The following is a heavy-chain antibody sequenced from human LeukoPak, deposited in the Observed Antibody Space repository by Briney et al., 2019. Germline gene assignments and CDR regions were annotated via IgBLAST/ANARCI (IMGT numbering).Heavy chain of an antibody. D-gene: IGHD3-22*01. CDR2: IGTSSSTI. CDR1: GFTFSSYS. V-gene: IGHV3-48*04. J-gene: IGHJ4*02. Sequence: GGSLRLSCAASGFTFSSYSMNWVRQAPGKGLEWVSYIGTSSSTIYYADSVKGRFTISRDNAKNSLYLQMNSLRADDTAVYYCARDFEERGYYLADFDYWGRGTLVTVSS. CDR3: ARDFEERGYYLADFDY.